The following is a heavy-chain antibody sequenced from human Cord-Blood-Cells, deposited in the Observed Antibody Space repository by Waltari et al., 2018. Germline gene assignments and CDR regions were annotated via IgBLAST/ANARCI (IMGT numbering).Heavy chain of an antibody. D-gene: IGHD3-10*01. V-gene: IGHV4-39*01. CDR3: AATYYYGSGSYWYFDL. CDR1: GGSISSSSYY. J-gene: IGHJ2*01. CDR2: IYYRGST. Sequence: QLQLQESGPGLVKPSETLSLTCTVSGGSISSSSYYCGWIRHPPGKGLEWIGSIYYRGSTYSNPSLKSRVTISVDTSKNQFSLKLSSVTAADTAVYYCAATYYYGSGSYWYFDLWGRGTLVTVSS.